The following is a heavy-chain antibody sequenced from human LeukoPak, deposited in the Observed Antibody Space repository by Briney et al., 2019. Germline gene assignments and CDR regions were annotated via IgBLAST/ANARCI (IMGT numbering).Heavy chain of an antibody. CDR3: ARWNDYYDSSGRPTDI. J-gene: IGHJ3*02. CDR1: GGTFSSYA. D-gene: IGHD3-22*01. CDR2: IIPIFGTA. V-gene: IGHV1-69*01. Sequence: GASVKVSCKASGGTFSSYAISWVRQAPGQGHEWMGGIIPIFGTANYAQKFQGRVTITADESTSTAYMELSSLRSEDTAVYYCARWNDYYDSSGRPTDIWGQGTMVTVSS.